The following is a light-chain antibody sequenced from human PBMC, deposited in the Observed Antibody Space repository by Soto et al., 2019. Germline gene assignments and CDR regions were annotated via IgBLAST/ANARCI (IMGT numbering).Light chain of an antibody. Sequence: DIQMTQSPSSLSASVGDRITITCQASQDINKYLNWYQQKLGKAPKLLMYDASNLQRGVPSRFSGSGSGTHCSLSISSLQPEDIATYYCQQSENGPLTFGGGTKVEIK. V-gene: IGKV1-33*01. CDR1: QDINKY. CDR3: QQSENGPLT. CDR2: DAS. J-gene: IGKJ4*01.